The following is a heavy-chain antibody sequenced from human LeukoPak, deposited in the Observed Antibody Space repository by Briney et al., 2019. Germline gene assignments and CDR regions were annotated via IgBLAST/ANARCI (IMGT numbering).Heavy chain of an antibody. Sequence: SVKVSCKASGCTFSSYAISWVRQAPGQGLEWMGWIIPIFGNTNYAQKFQGKVTITADESTSTAYMELSSLRSEDTAVYYCARSQYCSSTSCYRRDYYFDYWGQGTLVTVSS. D-gene: IGHD2-2*01. J-gene: IGHJ4*02. V-gene: IGHV1-69*13. CDR1: GCTFSSYA. CDR3: ARSQYCSSTSCYRRDYYFDY. CDR2: IIPIFGNT.